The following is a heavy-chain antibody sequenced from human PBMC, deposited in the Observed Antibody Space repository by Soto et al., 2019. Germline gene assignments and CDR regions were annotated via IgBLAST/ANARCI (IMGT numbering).Heavy chain of an antibody. D-gene: IGHD1-26*01. CDR3: ARGLTKIEWEPIRHDY. Sequence: QVQLVQSGAEVKKPGASVKVSCKASGYTFTSYDINWVRQATGQGLAWMGWMNPNSGNTGYAQKFQGRVTMTRNTSISTAYLELSSLRSEDTAVYYCARGLTKIEWEPIRHDYWGQGTLVTVSS. CDR2: MNPNSGNT. J-gene: IGHJ4*02. V-gene: IGHV1-8*01. CDR1: GYTFTSYD.